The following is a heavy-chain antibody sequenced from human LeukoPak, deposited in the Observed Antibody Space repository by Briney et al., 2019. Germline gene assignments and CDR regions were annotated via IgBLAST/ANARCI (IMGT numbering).Heavy chain of an antibody. D-gene: IGHD3-16*01. CDR3: ARQGETYTLDY. Sequence: SETLSLTCTASGGSISRYSWSWIRQPPGKGLEWIGYIYNTGSTDYNPSLKSRVSISVDTSQNQVSLKLSSVTAADTAIYYCARQGETYTLDYWGQGTLVTVSS. CDR1: GGSISRYS. V-gene: IGHV4-59*08. J-gene: IGHJ4*02. CDR2: IYNTGST.